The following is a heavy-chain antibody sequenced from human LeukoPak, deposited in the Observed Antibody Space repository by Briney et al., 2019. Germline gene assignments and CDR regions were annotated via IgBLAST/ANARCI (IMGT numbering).Heavy chain of an antibody. CDR2: IYYSGST. CDR3: AKGPIRGEVRFDP. V-gene: IGHV4-59*01. D-gene: IGHD3-10*01. J-gene: IGHJ5*02. Sequence: SETLSLTCTVSGFSISSYYWSWVRQPPGKGLEWIGCIYYSGSTNYNPSLKSRVTISVDTSKNQFSLRLTSVTAADTAVYYCAKGPIRGEVRFDPWGQGTLVTVSS. CDR1: GFSISSYY.